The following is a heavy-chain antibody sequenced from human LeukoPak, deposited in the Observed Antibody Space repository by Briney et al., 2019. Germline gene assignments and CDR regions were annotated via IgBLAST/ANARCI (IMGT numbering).Heavy chain of an antibody. CDR1: GGSISSGGYS. CDR2: IFQSGST. Sequence: SESLSLTCAVSGGSISSGGYSWSWIRQPPGKGLEWIGYIFQSGSTYYNPSLKSRVTISVDRSKNQFSLKLSSVTAADTAVYYCARVGSDWNDVRYNWFDPWGHGTLVTVSS. CDR3: ARVGSDWNDVRYNWFDP. D-gene: IGHD1-1*01. J-gene: IGHJ5*02. V-gene: IGHV4-30-2*01.